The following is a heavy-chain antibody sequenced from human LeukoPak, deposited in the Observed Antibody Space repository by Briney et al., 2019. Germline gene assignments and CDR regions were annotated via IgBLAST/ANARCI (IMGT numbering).Heavy chain of an antibody. J-gene: IGHJ4*02. CDR3: ASNVGATGRSDY. D-gene: IGHD1-26*01. Sequence: PGGSLRLSCAASGFSFSSYGMYWVRQGPGTGLEWVGFIRYDGSNKYYADSVKGRFTISRDNSKNTLYQQMNSVRAEDTAVYYCASNVGATGRSDYWGQGTLVTVSS. CDR1: GFSFSSYG. CDR2: IRYDGSNK. V-gene: IGHV3-30*02.